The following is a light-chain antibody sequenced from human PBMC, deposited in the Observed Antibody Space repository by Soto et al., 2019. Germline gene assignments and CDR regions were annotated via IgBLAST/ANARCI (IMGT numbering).Light chain of an antibody. Sequence: DIQMTQSPSTLSASVGDRVTITCRASQSISSWLAWYQQKPGKAPKLLIYDASILEIGFPSRFSGIGSGTEFTFTISSLQPDDFATYYCQQYNSYWTFGQGTKVDIK. CDR1: QSISSW. V-gene: IGKV1-5*01. J-gene: IGKJ1*01. CDR2: DAS. CDR3: QQYNSYWT.